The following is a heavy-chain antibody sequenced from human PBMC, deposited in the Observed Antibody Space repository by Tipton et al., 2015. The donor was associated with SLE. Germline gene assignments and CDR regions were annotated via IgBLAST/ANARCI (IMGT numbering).Heavy chain of an antibody. D-gene: IGHD3-3*01. CDR3: ARARFWSGFYFDN. CDR2: VHYSGST. J-gene: IGHJ4*02. CDR1: GGSISVHY. V-gene: IGHV4-59*11. Sequence: TLSLTCSVSGGSISVHYWSWIRQPPGKGLEWIGNVHYSGSTNYNAFLKSRVTISVDTSKNQFSLRLSSVTAADTAVYFCARARFWSGFYFDNWGQGTLVSVSS.